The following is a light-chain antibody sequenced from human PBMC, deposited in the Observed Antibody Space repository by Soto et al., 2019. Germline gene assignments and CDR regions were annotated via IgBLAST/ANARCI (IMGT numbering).Light chain of an antibody. V-gene: IGKV1-39*01. CDR3: LQDYNYPRT. CDR2: AAS. CDR1: QSISNY. Sequence: DIQMTQSPSSLSASVGDRVTITCRASQSISNYLNWYQQKPGKAPKLLIYAASSLQSGVPSRFSGSGSGTGFTLTISSLQPEDFATYYCLQDYNYPRTFGQGTKVDIK. J-gene: IGKJ1*01.